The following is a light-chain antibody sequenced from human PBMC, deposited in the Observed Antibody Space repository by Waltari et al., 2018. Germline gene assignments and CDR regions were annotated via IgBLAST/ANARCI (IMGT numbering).Light chain of an antibody. CDR3: QQYDKRPPVT. CDR1: QSVSDN. Sequence: EIVLTQSPANLSVSPGERATLACRASQSVSDNLAWVQQKPGQAPRLLIFGASTRATGIPARFSGSVSGTEFTLTISSLQSEDFAVYYCQQYDKRPPVTFGGGTKVEIK. CDR2: GAS. V-gene: IGKV3-15*01. J-gene: IGKJ4*01.